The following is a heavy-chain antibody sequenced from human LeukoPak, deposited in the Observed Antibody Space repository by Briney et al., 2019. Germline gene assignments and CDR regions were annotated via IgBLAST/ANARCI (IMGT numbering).Heavy chain of an antibody. J-gene: IGHJ4*02. Sequence: SETLSLTCTVSGGSIRGYFWTWIRQPPGKGLEWIGYIYYSGSTNYNPSLKSRVTIAVDTSKNQFSLRLDSVTAADTAVYYCAMAYSSSWYYFDYWGQGTLVTVSS. CDR2: IYYSGST. CDR3: AMAYSSSWYYFDY. CDR1: GGSIRGYF. D-gene: IGHD6-13*01. V-gene: IGHV4-59*01.